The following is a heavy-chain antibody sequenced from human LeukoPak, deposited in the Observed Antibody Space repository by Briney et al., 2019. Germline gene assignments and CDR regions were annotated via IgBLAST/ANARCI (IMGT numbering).Heavy chain of an antibody. D-gene: IGHD3-22*01. CDR3: ARDQEYYYDSSGY. CDR2: ISSSSSYI. CDR1: GFTFSSYS. Sequence: GGSLRLSCAASGFTFSSYSMNWVRQAPGKGLEWVSSISSSSSYIYYADSVKGRFTISRGNAKNSLYLQMNSLRAEDTAVYYCARDQEYYYDSSGYWGQGTLVTVSS. J-gene: IGHJ4*02. V-gene: IGHV3-21*01.